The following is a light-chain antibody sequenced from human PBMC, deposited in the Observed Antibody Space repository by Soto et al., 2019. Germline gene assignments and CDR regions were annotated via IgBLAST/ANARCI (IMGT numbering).Light chain of an antibody. CDR1: SSDVGSYNL. V-gene: IGLV2-23*01. CDR3: CSYAGSSTYV. J-gene: IGLJ1*01. Sequence: SVLTKPASGSRAPGQSITISCTGTSSDVGSYNLVSWYQQHPGKAPKLMIYEGSKRPSGVSNRFSGSKSGNTASLTISGLQAEDEADYYCCSYAGSSTYVFGTGTKVTVL. CDR2: EGS.